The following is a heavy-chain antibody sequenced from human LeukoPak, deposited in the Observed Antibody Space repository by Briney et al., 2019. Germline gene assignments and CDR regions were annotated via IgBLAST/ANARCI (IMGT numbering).Heavy chain of an antibody. CDR2: IKSKTDGGTT. V-gene: IGHV3-15*01. J-gene: IGHJ4*02. Sequence: GGSLRLSCAASGFTFSNAWMSWVRQAPGKGLEWVGRIKSKTDGGTTDYAAPVKGRSIISRDDSRNTLYLQMNSLKTEDTAVYYCTTSGFGELLAPFDYWGQGTLVTVSS. CDR3: TTSGFGELLAPFDY. CDR1: GFTFSNAW. D-gene: IGHD3-10*01.